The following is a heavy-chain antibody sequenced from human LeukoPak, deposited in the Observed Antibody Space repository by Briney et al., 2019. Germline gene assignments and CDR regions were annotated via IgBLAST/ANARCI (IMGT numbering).Heavy chain of an antibody. CDR3: ARGGVVVPAAMGAFDI. CDR2: IYHSGRT. Sequence: SETLSLTCTVSGGSISSGGYYWSWIRQPPGTGREGIGYIYHSGRTYYNPSLKSRVTISVDRSKNQFSLKRGSVTAADTAVYYCARGGVVVPAAMGAFDIWGQGTMVTVSS. J-gene: IGHJ3*02. D-gene: IGHD2-2*01. V-gene: IGHV4-30-2*01. CDR1: GGSISSGGYY.